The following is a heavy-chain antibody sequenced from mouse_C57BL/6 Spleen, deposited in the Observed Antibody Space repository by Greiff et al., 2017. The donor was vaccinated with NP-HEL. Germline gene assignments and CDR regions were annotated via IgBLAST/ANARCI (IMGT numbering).Heavy chain of an antibody. CDR2: IYPSDSET. V-gene: IGHV1-61*01. CDR3: AITTVVANDY. Sequence: QVQLQQPGAELVRPGSSVKLSCKASGYTFTSYWMDWVKQRPGQGLEWIGNIYPSDSETHYNQKFKDKATLTVDKSSSTAYMQLSSLTSEDSAVYYCAITTVVANDYWGQGTTLTVSS. D-gene: IGHD1-1*01. J-gene: IGHJ2*01. CDR1: GYTFTSYW.